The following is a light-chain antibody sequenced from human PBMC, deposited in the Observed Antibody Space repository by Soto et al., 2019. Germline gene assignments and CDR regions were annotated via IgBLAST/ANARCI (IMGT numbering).Light chain of an antibody. CDR1: SSDVGGYNY. CDR2: EVS. J-gene: IGLJ1*01. CDR3: SSYAGSTYV. Sequence: QSALTQPPSASGSPGQSVTISCTGTSSDVGGYNYVSWYQLRPGIAPKLMIYEVSKRPSGVPDRFSGSKSGNTASLTVSGLQAEDEDDYYCSSYAGSTYVFGTGTKLTVL. V-gene: IGLV2-8*01.